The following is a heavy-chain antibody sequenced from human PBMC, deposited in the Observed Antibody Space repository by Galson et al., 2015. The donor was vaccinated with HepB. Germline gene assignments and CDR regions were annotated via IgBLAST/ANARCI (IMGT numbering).Heavy chain of an antibody. D-gene: IGHD4-17*01. CDR1: GFTVSSNY. V-gene: IGHV3-53*01. Sequence: SLRLSCAASGFTVSSNYMRWVRQAPGKGLEWVSVIYSGGSTYYAESVMNRFTISSDNSKNTQYLQINSLRAEDTAVYYCARGLLSRCSFDYWGQGTLVTVSS. CDR2: IYSGGST. J-gene: IGHJ4*02. CDR3: ARGLLSRCSFDY.